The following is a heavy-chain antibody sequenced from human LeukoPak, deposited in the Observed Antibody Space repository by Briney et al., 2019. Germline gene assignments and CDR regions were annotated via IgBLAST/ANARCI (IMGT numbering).Heavy chain of an antibody. CDR1: GFTFSSYS. Sequence: PGGSLRLSCAASGFTFSSYSMNWVRQAPGKGLEWVSYISSSGSTIYYADSVKGRFTLSRDNAKNSLYLQMNSLRAEDTAVYYCARDREGATSDWGQGTLVTVSS. J-gene: IGHJ4*02. D-gene: IGHD1-26*01. CDR2: ISSSGSTI. CDR3: ARDREGATSD. V-gene: IGHV3-48*04.